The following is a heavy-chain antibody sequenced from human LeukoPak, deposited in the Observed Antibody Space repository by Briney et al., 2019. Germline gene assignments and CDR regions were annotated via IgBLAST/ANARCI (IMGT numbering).Heavy chain of an antibody. CDR2: MNPNSGNT. CDR3: ARGVCGDSINYYYYMDV. Sequence: ASVKVSCKASGYTFTSYDINWVRQATGQGLEWMGWMNPNSGNTGYAQKFQGRVTITRNTSISTAYMELSSLRSEDTAVYYCARGVCGDSINYYYYMDVWGKGTTVTVSS. J-gene: IGHJ6*03. CDR1: GYTFTSYD. D-gene: IGHD4-17*01. V-gene: IGHV1-8*03.